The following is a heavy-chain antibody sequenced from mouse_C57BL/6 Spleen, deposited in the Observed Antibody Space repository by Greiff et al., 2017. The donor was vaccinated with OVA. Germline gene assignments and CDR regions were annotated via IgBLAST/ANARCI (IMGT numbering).Heavy chain of an antibody. J-gene: IGHJ4*01. CDR2: IDPSDSYT. CDR1: GYTFTSYW. D-gene: IGHD1-1*01. V-gene: IGHV1-69*01. Sequence: QVQLQQPGAELVMPGASVKLSCKASGYTFTSYWMHWVKQRPGQGLEWIGDIDPSDSYTNYNQKFKGKSTLTVDKSSSTAYMQLSSLTSEDSAVYYCAREGASGSRDYYAMDDWGQGTSVTVSS. CDR3: AREGASGSRDYYAMDD.